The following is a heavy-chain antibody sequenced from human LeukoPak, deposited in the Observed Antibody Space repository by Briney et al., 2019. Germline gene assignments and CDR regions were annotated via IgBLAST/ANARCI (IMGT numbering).Heavy chain of an antibody. D-gene: IGHD4-23*01. CDR2: INKDGSDK. CDR1: GFTFNMYW. V-gene: IGHV3-7*01. Sequence: SGGSLRLSCAASGFTFNMYWMTWVRQAPGKGLESVAYINKDGSDKYYVDSVKGRFTVSRDNAKNSLYLQMNSLRAEDTAAYYCARDAGYGGNSDYWGQGTLVTVSS. CDR3: ARDAGYGGNSDY. J-gene: IGHJ4*02.